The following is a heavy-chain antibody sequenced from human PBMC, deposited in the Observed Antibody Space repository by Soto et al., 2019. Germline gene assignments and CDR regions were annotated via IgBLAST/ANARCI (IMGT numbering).Heavy chain of an antibody. J-gene: IGHJ6*02. CDR1: GGSITNYY. CDR3: ARERVGHSAMDV. V-gene: IGHV4-59*01. D-gene: IGHD1-26*01. Sequence: QVQLQESGPGLVKPSETLSLMCTVSGGSITNYYWSWIRQSPARGLEGIGYISDSGSTKYNPSLRSRVSISLDTSKNQFSLKLTSVTAADTAVYYCARERVGHSAMDVWGQGTTVTVSS. CDR2: ISDSGST.